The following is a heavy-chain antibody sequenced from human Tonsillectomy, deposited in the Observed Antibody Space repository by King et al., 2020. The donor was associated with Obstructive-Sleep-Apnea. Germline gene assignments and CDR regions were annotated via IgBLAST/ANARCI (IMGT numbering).Heavy chain of an antibody. CDR3: AKDLSSGWYSPQDY. J-gene: IGHJ4*02. CDR1: GFTFDDYA. D-gene: IGHD6-19*01. V-gene: IGHV3-9*01. CDR2: VSWNSGSI. Sequence: VQLVESGGGLVHPGRSLRLSCAASGFTFDDYAMHWVRHVPGKGLEWVSGVSWNSGSIGYAGSVRGRFTISRDNAKNSLYLQMNRLRAEDTALYFCAKDLSSGWYSPQDYWGQGTLVTVSS.